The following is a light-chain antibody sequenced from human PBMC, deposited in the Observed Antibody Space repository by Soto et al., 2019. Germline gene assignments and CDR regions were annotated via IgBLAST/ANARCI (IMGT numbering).Light chain of an antibody. V-gene: IGLV1-51*01. Sequence: QSALTQPPSGSAAPGQKVTISCSGSSSNIGNNYVSWYQQLPGTAPKLLIYDNNKRPSGIPDRFSGSKSGTSATLGITGLQTGDEADYYCGTWDSSLSALYVFVTGTKLTVL. J-gene: IGLJ1*01. CDR1: SSNIGNNY. CDR2: DNN. CDR3: GTWDSSLSALYV.